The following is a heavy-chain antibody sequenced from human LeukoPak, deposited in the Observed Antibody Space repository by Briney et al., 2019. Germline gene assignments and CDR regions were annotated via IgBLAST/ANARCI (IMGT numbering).Heavy chain of an antibody. J-gene: IGHJ4*02. CDR2: MNPNSGNT. CDR1: GYTFTSYD. D-gene: IGHD3-10*01. V-gene: IGHV1-8*01. Sequence: ASVKVSCKASGYTFTSYDINWVRQATGQGLEWMGWMNPNSGNTGYAQKFQGRVTMTRNTSISTAYMELSSLRSEDTAVYYCAREPDYYGSGSYGDDYWGQGTLVTVSS. CDR3: AREPDYYGSGSYGDDY.